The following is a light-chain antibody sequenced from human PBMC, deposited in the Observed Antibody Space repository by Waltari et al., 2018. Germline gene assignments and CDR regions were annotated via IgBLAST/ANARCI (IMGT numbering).Light chain of an antibody. Sequence: IQLTQSPSSLSASVGDRLTITCRASQGISNDLNWYQQKPGKAPKRLIYDASNLQSGVPSRFSGSGSGTVFTLTISSLQPEDFATYFCLQYNSAPRTFGGGTKVEIK. V-gene: IGKV1-17*01. CDR3: LQYNSAPRT. J-gene: IGKJ4*02. CDR1: QGISND. CDR2: DAS.